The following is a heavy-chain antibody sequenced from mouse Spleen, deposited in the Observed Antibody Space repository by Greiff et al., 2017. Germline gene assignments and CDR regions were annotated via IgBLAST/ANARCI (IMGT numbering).Heavy chain of an antibody. CDR2: ISNLAYSI. CDR1: GFTFSDYG. V-gene: IGHV5-15*01. D-gene: IGHD1-1*01. Sequence: EVMLVESGGGLVKPGGSLKLSCAASGFTFSDYGMAWVRQAPGKGPEWVAFISNLAYSIYYADTVTGRFTISRENAKNTLYLEMSSLRSEDTAMYYCARGTTVRWYFDVWGAGTTVTVSS. CDR3: ARGTTVRWYFDV. J-gene: IGHJ1*01.